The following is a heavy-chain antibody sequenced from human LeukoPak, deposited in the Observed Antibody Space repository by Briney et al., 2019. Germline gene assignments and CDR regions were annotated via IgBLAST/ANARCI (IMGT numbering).Heavy chain of an antibody. CDR1: GFNFNNAW. V-gene: IGHV4-59*01. CDR2: IYYSGST. CDR3: ARVHYYDSSGYYASAFDY. J-gene: IGHJ4*02. D-gene: IGHD3-22*01. Sequence: YPGGSLRLSCTTSGFNFNNAWMNWVRQAPGKGLEWIGYIYYSGSTNYNPSLKSRVTISVDTSKNQFSLKLSSVTAADTAVYYCARVHYYDSSGYYASAFDYWGQGTLVTVSS.